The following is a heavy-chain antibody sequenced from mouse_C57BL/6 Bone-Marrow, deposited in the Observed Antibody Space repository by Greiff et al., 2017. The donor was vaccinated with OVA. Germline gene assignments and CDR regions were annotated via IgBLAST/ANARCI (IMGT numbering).Heavy chain of an antibody. D-gene: IGHD1-1*01. CDR3: ARIFPYYYGSDY. J-gene: IGHJ2*01. CDR2: IYPGDGDP. CDR1: GYAFSSSW. Sequence: VQLQQSGPELVKPGASVKISCKASGYAFSSSWMNWVKQRPGTGLEWIGRIYPGDGDPNYNGKFKGKATLTADKSSSTAYMQLSSLTSEDSAVYFCARIFPYYYGSDYWGQGTTLTVSS. V-gene: IGHV1-82*01.